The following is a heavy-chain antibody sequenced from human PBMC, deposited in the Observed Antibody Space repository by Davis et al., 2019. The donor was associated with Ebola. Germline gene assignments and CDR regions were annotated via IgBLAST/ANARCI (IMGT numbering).Heavy chain of an antibody. CDR3: ARDPGSSWYFMDV. D-gene: IGHD6-13*01. V-gene: IGHV3-74*03. Sequence: HTGGSLRLSCAASGFTFSSYWMHWVRQAPGKGLVWVSCINRDGSTTTYADSVKGRFTISRDNAKNTLYLQMNNLRVEDTAVYYCARDPGSSWYFMDVWGKGTTVAVSS. CDR1: GFTFSSYW. CDR2: INRDGSTT. J-gene: IGHJ6*04.